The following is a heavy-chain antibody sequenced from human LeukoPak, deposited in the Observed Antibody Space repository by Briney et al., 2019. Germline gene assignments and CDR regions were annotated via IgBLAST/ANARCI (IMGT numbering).Heavy chain of an antibody. V-gene: IGHV4-39*01. CDR2: IYYSGST. CDR3: ATVLLWFGEHRGLDY. CDR1: GGSISSSSYY. Sequence: SETLSLTCTVSGGSISSSSYYWGWIRQPPGKGLEWIGSIYYSGSTCYNPSLKSRVTISVDTSKNQFSLKLSSVTAADTAVYYCATVLLWFGEHRGLDYWGQGTLVTVSS. J-gene: IGHJ4*02. D-gene: IGHD3-10*01.